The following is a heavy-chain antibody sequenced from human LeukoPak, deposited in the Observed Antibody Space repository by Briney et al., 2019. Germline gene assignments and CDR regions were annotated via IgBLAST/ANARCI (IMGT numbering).Heavy chain of an antibody. V-gene: IGHV4-34*01. CDR2: INHSGTT. J-gene: IGHJ4*02. CDR1: GGSFSGHF. D-gene: IGHD6-13*01. Sequence: PSETLSLTCAVYGGSFSGHFWSWIRQAPGKGLEWIGEINHSGTTNFNPSLKSRLTMSVDASKYQVTLKIDSVTAADTGVYYCARGVYIAAAQYGYWGQGTLVTVSS. CDR3: ARGVYIAAAQYGY.